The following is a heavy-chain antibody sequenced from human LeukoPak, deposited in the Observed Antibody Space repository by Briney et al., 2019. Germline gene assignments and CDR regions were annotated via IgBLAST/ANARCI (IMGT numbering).Heavy chain of an antibody. D-gene: IGHD5-12*01. CDR1: GFTFSNYV. CDR3: TTKVIRGNSGDDYDD. CDR2: ISDSGDDT. Sequence: PGGSLRLSCTGSGFTFSNYVMSWVRQAPGKRLEWVSGISDSGDDTDYADSVKGRFTISRDDSKSTLYLQMNSLRAEDTAVYYCTTKVIRGNSGDDYDDWGQGTLVTVSS. V-gene: IGHV3-23*01. J-gene: IGHJ4*02.